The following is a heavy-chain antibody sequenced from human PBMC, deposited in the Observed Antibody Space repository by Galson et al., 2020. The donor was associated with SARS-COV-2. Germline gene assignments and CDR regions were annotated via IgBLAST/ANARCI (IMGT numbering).Heavy chain of an antibody. Sequence: GESLKIPCAASGFTFSSFWMHWVRQAPGKGLVWVSGMNSDGSTTSYADSVKGRFTISRDNAKNTLYLQMNSLSAEDTAVYHCARGNSGFDFWGQGTLVTVSS. CDR3: ARGNSGFDF. CDR1: GFTFSSFW. J-gene: IGHJ4*02. V-gene: IGHV3-74*01. D-gene: IGHD6-25*01. CDR2: MNSDGSTT.